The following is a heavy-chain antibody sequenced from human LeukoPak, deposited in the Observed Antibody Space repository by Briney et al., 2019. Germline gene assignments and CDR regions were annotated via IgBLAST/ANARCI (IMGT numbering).Heavy chain of an antibody. CDR2: INPNSGGT. V-gene: IGHV1-2*06. J-gene: IGHJ6*03. Sequence: ASVKVSCKASGYTFTGYYMHWVRQAPGQGLEWMGRINPNSGGTNYAQKFQGRVTMTRDTSISTAYMELSRLRSDDTAVYYCARNQEDYGDYKYYYYMDVWGKGTTVTVSS. CDR3: ARNQEDYGDYKYYYYMDV. D-gene: IGHD4-17*01. CDR1: GYTFTGYY.